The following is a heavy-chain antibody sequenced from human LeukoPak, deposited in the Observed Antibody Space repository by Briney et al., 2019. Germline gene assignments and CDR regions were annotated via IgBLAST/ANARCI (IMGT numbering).Heavy chain of an antibody. CDR3: ATGFGVVTVDY. V-gene: IGHV1-69*04. CDR2: IIPILGIA. CDR1: GGTFSSYA. D-gene: IGHD3-3*01. Sequence: SVKVSCKASGGTFSSYAISWVRQAPGQGLEWMGRIIPILGIANYAQKFQGRVTITADKSTSTAYMEPSSLRSEDTAVYYCATGFGVVTVDYWGQGTLVTVSS. J-gene: IGHJ4*02.